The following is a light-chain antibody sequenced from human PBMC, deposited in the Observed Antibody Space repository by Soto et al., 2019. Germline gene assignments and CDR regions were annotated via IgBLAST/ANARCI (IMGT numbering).Light chain of an antibody. Sequence: ERLMTQSPATLSVSPGETVTLSCRSSQDLHIDLAWYHQKPGQAPTLLIYGVSARAPGVPARFSGAGSGTEFTLTIRSLQSADFGVYYCQQYATWPRTFGQGTK. V-gene: IGKV3-15*01. CDR1: QDLHID. CDR2: GVS. J-gene: IGKJ2*01. CDR3: QQYATWPRT.